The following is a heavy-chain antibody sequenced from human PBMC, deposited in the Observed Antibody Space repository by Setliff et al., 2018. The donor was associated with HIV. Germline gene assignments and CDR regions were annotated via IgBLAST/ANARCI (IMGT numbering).Heavy chain of an antibody. J-gene: IGHJ5*01. V-gene: IGHV3-33*06. CDR3: AKADDGAAAGPAP. CDR2: IWYDGTNT. D-gene: IGHD6-13*01. Sequence: LRLSCAASGFSFRNFGMHWVRQAPGKGLEWVAVIWYDGTNTNYADSVKGRFTISRDNSKNTVYLEMDSLRSEDTAVYYCAKADDGAAAGPAPWGQGTLVTVSS. CDR1: GFSFRNFG.